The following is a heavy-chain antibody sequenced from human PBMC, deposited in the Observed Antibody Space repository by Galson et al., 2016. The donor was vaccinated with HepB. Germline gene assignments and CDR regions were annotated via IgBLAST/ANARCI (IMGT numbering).Heavy chain of an antibody. CDR2: VFYSGST. Sequence: SETLSLTCAVSGGSLSGYTWTWIRQPPGKGLEWIGYVFYSGSTNYNPSLKSRLTISIDTSKNQFSLRLTSVTAADTAVYYCARGLVVPAATYDYWGQGTLVTVSS. D-gene: IGHD2-2*01. CDR3: ARGLVVPAATYDY. V-gene: IGHV4-59*01. J-gene: IGHJ4*02. CDR1: GGSLSGYT.